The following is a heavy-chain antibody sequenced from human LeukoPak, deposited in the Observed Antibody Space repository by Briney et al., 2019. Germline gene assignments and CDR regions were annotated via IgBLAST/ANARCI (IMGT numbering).Heavy chain of an antibody. V-gene: IGHV4-59*11. J-gene: IGHJ6*03. CDR1: GGSISSHY. CDR3: GRDALVGYFSYYYMDV. CDR2: ISNSGST. D-gene: IGHD2-15*01. Sequence: SETLSLTCTVSGGSISSHYWTWIRQSPVKGLEWIGDISNSGSTSYNPSLKSRVTISIDTSKNQFSLKLSSVTAADTAVYYCGRDALVGYFSYYYMDVWGKGTTVTVTS.